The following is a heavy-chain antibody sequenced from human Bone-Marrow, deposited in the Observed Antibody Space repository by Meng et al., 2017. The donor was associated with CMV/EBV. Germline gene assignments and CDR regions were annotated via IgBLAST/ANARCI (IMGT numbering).Heavy chain of an antibody. CDR3: AREALNFYGSGSYYHDY. Sequence: GESLKISCTASGFTFGDYAMSWVRQAPGKGLEWVSSISSSSSYIYYADSVKGRFTISRDNAKNSLYLQMNSLRAEDTALYYCAREALNFYGSGSYYHDYWGRGTLVTVSS. CDR2: ISSSSSYI. J-gene: IGHJ4*02. CDR1: GFTFGDYA. D-gene: IGHD3-10*01. V-gene: IGHV3-21*01.